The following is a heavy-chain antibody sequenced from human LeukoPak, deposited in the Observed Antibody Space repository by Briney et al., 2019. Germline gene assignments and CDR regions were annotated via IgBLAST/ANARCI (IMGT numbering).Heavy chain of an antibody. J-gene: IGHJ4*02. CDR2: ISGSGGST. V-gene: IGHV3-23*01. CDR3: AKATDYGDYPFDY. CDR1: GFTFSSYA. Sequence: GGSLRLSCAASGFTFSSYAMSWVRLAPGKGLEWVSAISGSGGSTYYADSVKGRFTISRDNSKNTLYLQMNSLRAEDTAVYYCAKATDYGDYPFDYWGQGTLVTVSS. D-gene: IGHD4-17*01.